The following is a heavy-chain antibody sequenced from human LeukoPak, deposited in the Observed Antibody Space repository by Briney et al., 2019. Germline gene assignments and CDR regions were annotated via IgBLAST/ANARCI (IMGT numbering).Heavy chain of an antibody. J-gene: IGHJ3*02. CDR1: GFTFSSYW. Sequence: PGGSLRLSCAASGFTFSSYWMNWVRQAPGKGLKWVANIKQGGSEKSYVDSVKGRFTISRDNAKNSLYLQMNSLRAEDTAVYYCARDGGYCSSTGYYDAFDIWGQGTMVTVSS. CDR2: IKQGGSEK. CDR3: ARDGGYCSSTGYYDAFDI. D-gene: IGHD2-2*01. V-gene: IGHV3-7*04.